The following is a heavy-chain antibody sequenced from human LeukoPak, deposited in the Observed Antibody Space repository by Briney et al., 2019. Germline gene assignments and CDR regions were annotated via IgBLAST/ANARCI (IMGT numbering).Heavy chain of an antibody. CDR3: ARDRGRNSFDY. CDR1: GLRFSDYY. CDR2: ISSGGDIM. V-gene: IGHV3-11*04. Sequence: PGGSLRLSCAASGLRFSDYYVSWIRQAPGKGLQWVSYISSGGDIMHYADSVKGRFTISRDNSKNSLYLQLTSLRAEDTALYYCARDRGRNSFDYWGQGTLVSVSS. D-gene: IGHD1-14*01. J-gene: IGHJ4*02.